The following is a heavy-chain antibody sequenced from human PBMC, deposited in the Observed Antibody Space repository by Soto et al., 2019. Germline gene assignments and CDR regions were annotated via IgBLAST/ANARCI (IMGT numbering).Heavy chain of an antibody. CDR1: GFTFSSYA. CDR3: ARDGPLLNWKNLDY. V-gene: IGHV3-30-3*01. Sequence: PGGSLILSCAASGFTFSSYAMHWVRQAPGKGLEWVAVISYDGSNKYYADSVKGRFTISRDNSKNTLYLQMNSLRAEDTAVYYCARDGPLLNWKNLDYWGQGTLVTVSS. D-gene: IGHD1-20*01. CDR2: ISYDGSNK. J-gene: IGHJ4*02.